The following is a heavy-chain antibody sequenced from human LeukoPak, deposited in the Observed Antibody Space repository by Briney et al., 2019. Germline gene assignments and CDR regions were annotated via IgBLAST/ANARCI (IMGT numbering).Heavy chain of an antibody. CDR2: SRNKASSYTT. J-gene: IGHJ6*02. CDR3: GRIVNNANNGMDV. V-gene: IGHV3-72*01. D-gene: IGHD1/OR15-1a*01. CDR1: GFKFSDHY. Sequence: TGGSQRLSCAASGFKFSDHYIDWVRQAPGKGLEWVVRSRNKASSYTTEYAASVEGRFTISRDVSESSLYLQMNSLRTEDTAVSYCGRIVNNANNGMDVWGQGTTVTVSS.